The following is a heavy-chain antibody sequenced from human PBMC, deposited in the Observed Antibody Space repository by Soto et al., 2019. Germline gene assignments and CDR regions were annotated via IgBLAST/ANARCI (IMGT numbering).Heavy chain of an antibody. CDR3: ARHIAYCGGDCHLDAFDI. J-gene: IGHJ3*02. CDR2: IYPGDSDT. V-gene: IGHV5-51*01. Sequence: GESLKISCKGSGYSFTSYWIGWVRQMPGKGLEWMGIIYPGDSDTRYSPSFQGQVTISADKSISTAYLQWSSLKASDTATYYCARHIAYCGGDCHLDAFDIWGQGTMVTVSS. D-gene: IGHD2-21*02. CDR1: GYSFTSYW.